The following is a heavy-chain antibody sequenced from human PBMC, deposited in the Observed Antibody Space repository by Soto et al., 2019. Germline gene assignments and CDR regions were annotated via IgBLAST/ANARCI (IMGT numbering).Heavy chain of an antibody. D-gene: IGHD2-21*01. CDR1: GFTFNSYS. V-gene: IGHV3-48*02. CDR2: ISSSSTTI. J-gene: IGHJ6*02. CDR3: AREDDVDFRFIGPLLGNHFDGVVI. Sequence: EVQLVESGGGLVQPGGSLRLSCAASGFTFNSYSMNWVRQAPGKGLEWITYISSSSTTIYYADSVRGRFTVSRDNVKKSLYLQMKSLRDEDSAVYCCAREDDVDFRFIGPLLGNHFDGVVIWGQGPTLHVSS.